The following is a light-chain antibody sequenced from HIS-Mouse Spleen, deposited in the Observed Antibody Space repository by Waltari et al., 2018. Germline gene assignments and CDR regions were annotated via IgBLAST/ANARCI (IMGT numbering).Light chain of an antibody. CDR1: SGSIASNY. CDR3: QSYDSSNHGV. Sequence: NFMLTQPHSVSESPGKTVTISCTGSSGSIASNYVQWYQQRPGSAPTTVIYEDNQRPSGVPDRFYGSIDSSSNSASLTISGLKTEDDADYYCQSYDSSNHGVFGGGTKLTVL. V-gene: IGLV6-57*02. J-gene: IGLJ3*02. CDR2: EDN.